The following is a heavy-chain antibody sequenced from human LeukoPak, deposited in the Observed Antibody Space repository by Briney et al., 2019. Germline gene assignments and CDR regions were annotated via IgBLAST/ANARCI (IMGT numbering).Heavy chain of an antibody. V-gene: IGHV4-38-2*01. D-gene: IGHD2-2*03. CDR3: ARSWISGPIQESVVWFDP. CDR1: GYSISSGYY. CDR2: IYHSGST. Sequence: SETLSLTCAVSGYSISSGYYWGWIRQPPGKGLEWIGSIYHSGSTYYNPSLKSRVIISVDTSKNQFSLKLSSVTAADTAVYYCARSWISGPIQESVVWFDPWGQGTLVTVSS. J-gene: IGHJ5*02.